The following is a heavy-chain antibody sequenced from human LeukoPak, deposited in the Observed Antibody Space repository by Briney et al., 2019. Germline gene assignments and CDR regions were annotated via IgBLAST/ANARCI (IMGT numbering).Heavy chain of an antibody. CDR3: ARWDHESHIFDN. CDR2: TYYRSKWYV. Sequence: SQTLSLTCAISGDSVFSNSVAWNWIRQSPSRGLEWLGRTYYRSKWYVDSAFSVKGRINIYADTLKNEVSLQLNSVTLEDTGVYYCARWDHESHIFDNWGQGTLVSVSS. D-gene: IGHD2-21*01. J-gene: IGHJ4*02. CDR1: GDSVFSNSVA. V-gene: IGHV6-1*01.